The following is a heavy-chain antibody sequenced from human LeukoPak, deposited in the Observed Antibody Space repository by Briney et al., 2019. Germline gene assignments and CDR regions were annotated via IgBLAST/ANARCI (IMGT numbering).Heavy chain of an antibody. CDR2: FYYSGST. CDR1: GGSISSYY. V-gene: IGHV4-59*08. Sequence: SETLSLTCTVSGGSISSYYWSWTRQPPGKGLEWIGYFYYSGSTNYNPSLKSRVTISVDTSKNQFSLKLSSVTAADTAVYYCASCKRVRGVIVFDYWGQGTLVTVSS. CDR3: ASCKRVRGVIVFDY. D-gene: IGHD3-10*01. J-gene: IGHJ4*02.